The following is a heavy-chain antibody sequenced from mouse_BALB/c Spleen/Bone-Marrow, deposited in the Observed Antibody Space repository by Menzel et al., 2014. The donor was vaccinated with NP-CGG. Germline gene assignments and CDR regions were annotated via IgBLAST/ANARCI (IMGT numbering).Heavy chain of an antibody. Sequence: EVQLQQSGGGLVQPGGSLKLSCATSGFTFSDYYMYWVRQTPEKRLEWVAYISNGGGSTYYPDTVKGRFTISRDNAKNTLYLQMSRLKSEDTAMYYCARRGWFYAMDYWGQGTSVTVSS. J-gene: IGHJ4*01. CDR3: ARRGWFYAMDY. CDR2: ISNGGGST. V-gene: IGHV5-12*02. D-gene: IGHD3-3*01. CDR1: GFTFSDYY.